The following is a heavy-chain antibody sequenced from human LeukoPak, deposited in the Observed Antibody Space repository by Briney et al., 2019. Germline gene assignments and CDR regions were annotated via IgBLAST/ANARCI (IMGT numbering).Heavy chain of an antibody. CDR2: ISSSSSYI. CDR3: ARAVTFGGVIVPDYFDY. V-gene: IGHV3-21*01. J-gene: IGHJ4*02. CDR1: RFTFSSYS. D-gene: IGHD3-16*02. Sequence: GRSLRLSCAASRFTFSSYSMTWVRQAPGKGLEWVSSISSSSSYIYYADSVKGRFTISRDNAKNSLYLQMNSLRAEDTAVYYCARAVTFGGVIVPDYFDYWGQGTLVTVSS.